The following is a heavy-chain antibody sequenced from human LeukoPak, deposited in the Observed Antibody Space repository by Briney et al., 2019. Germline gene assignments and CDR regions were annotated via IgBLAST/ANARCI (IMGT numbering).Heavy chain of an antibody. Sequence: PSETLSLTCAVYGGSFSGYYWSWIRQPPGKGLEWIGEINHSGSTNYNPSLKSRVTISVDTSKNQFSLKLSSVTAADTAVYYCARHLFVVRAAWVDGMDVWGQGTTVTVSS. CDR3: ARHLFVVRAAWVDGMDV. CDR1: GGSFSGYY. J-gene: IGHJ6*02. CDR2: INHSGST. V-gene: IGHV4-34*01. D-gene: IGHD2-21*01.